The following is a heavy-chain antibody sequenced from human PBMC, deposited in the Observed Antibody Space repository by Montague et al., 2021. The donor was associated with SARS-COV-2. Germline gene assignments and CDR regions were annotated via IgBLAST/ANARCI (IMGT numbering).Heavy chain of an antibody. CDR3: ARQPPYQTGALDI. V-gene: IGHV4-39*01. CDR2: IYFNGHS. J-gene: IGHJ3*02. Sequence: SETLSLICTVSGGSISNSHYYCAWIRQPPGKGLEWIGSIYFNGHSYYNPSLKNRASISLDTSKNQYYLKLNSVAAADTAVYYCARQPPYQTGALDIWGQGKMVTVSS. D-gene: IGHD2-2*01. CDR1: GGSISNSHYY.